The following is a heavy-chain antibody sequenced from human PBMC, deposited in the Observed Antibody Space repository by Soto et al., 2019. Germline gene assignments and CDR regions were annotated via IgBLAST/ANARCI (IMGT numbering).Heavy chain of an antibody. D-gene: IGHD3-16*01. CDR3: AKRRGEGFFDY. Sequence: EVQLLESGGGLVQPGGSLRLSCAASGFTFSNFVLGWVRQAPGKGLEWVSAIGGRDATTYYADSVKGRFTNSSNTSKNTLYLRMNSLRVDDTAVYYCAKRRGEGFFDYWGQGTLVTVSS. CDR2: IGGRDATT. J-gene: IGHJ4*02. V-gene: IGHV3-23*01. CDR1: GFTFSNFV.